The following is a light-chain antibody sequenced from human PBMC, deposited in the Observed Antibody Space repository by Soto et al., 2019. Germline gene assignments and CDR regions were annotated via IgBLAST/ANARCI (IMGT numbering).Light chain of an antibody. V-gene: IGLV2-14*01. J-gene: IGLJ2*01. CDR3: SSYTSSSTDVV. CDR2: DVS. CDR1: SSDVGDYNY. Sequence: QSALTQPASVSGSPGQSITISCTGTSSDVGDYNYVSWYQQHPGIAPKLMIYDVSNRPSGVSYRFSGSKSGNTASLTISGLQAEDEADYYCSSYTSSSTDVVFGGGTKVTVL.